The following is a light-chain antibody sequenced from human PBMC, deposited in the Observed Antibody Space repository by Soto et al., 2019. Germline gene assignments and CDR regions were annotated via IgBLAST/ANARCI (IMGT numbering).Light chain of an antibody. CDR2: HVT. CDR3: CSFTTSNTFV. Sequence: QSALTQPASVSGSLGQSITISCSGTSSDVGAYNYVSWYQQYPGKAPKLMIYHVTDRPSGVSNRFSGSKSGNTASLTISGLQAVDETDYYCCSFTTSNTFVFGTGTKVTV. V-gene: IGLV2-14*01. CDR1: SSDVGAYNY. J-gene: IGLJ1*01.